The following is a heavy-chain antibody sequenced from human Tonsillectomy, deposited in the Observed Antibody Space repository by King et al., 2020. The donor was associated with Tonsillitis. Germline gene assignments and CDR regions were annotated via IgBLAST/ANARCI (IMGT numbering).Heavy chain of an antibody. J-gene: IGHJ4*02. V-gene: IGHV3-7*03. CDR1: GFTFSNYW. D-gene: IGHD2-2*01. CDR2: IIQDGSEE. CDR3: ARGAPGDCSPTSCSLFDS. Sequence: VQLVESGGGLVQPGGSLRLSCVASGFTFSNYWMSWVRQAPGKGLEWVANIIQDGSEEYYVDSVKGRFIISRDNARNSLYLQMNSLRAEDTAVFYCARGAPGDCSPTSCSLFDSWGQGTVVTVSS.